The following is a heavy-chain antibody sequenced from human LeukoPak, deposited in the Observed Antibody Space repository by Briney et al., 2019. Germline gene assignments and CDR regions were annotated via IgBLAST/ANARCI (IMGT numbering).Heavy chain of an antibody. D-gene: IGHD2-15*01. CDR2: ISAYNGNT. CDR1: GYTFTSYG. CDR3: ARDSGYCSGGSCYSVMGY. J-gene: IGHJ4*02. Sequence: ASVKVSCKASGYTFTSYGISWVRQAPGQGLEWMGWISAYNGNTNYAQKLQGRVTMTTDTSTSTAYMELRSLISDDTAVYYCARDSGYCSGGSCYSVMGYWGQGTLVTVSS. V-gene: IGHV1-18*01.